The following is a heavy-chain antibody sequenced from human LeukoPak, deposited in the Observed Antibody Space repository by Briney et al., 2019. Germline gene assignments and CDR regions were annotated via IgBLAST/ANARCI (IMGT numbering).Heavy chain of an antibody. CDR2: INPNSGGT. J-gene: IGHJ5*02. D-gene: IGHD6-19*01. CDR1: GYTFTGYY. Sequence: ASVKVSCKASGYTFTGYYMLWVRQAPGQGLEWMGWINPNSGGTNYAQKFQGRVTMTMDTSISTAYMELSRLRSDDTAVYYCARGRNIAVAGTRWFDPWGEGTPVTVSS. CDR3: ARGRNIAVAGTRWFDP. V-gene: IGHV1-2*02.